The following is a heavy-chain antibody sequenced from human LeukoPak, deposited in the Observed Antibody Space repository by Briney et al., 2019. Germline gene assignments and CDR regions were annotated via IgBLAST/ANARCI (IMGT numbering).Heavy chain of an antibody. Sequence: GGSLRLSCAASGFIISSYWMSWVRQAPGKGLEWVANIKQDGSEKYYVDSVKGRFTISRDNAKNSLYLQMSSLRADDMAVYYCATLVATTRFDYWGQGTLVTVSS. V-gene: IGHV3-7*01. CDR2: IKQDGSEK. CDR1: GFIISSYW. J-gene: IGHJ4*02. CDR3: ATLVATTRFDY. D-gene: IGHD5-12*01.